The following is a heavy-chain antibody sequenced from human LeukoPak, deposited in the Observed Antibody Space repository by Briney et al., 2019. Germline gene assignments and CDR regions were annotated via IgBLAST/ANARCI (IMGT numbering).Heavy chain of an antibody. CDR2: IIPIFGTA. V-gene: IGHV1-69*05. D-gene: IGHD6-13*01. CDR1: GGTFSSYA. J-gene: IGHJ6*03. Sequence: SVKVSCKASGGTFSSYAISWVRQAPGQGLEWMGGIIPIFGTANYAQKFQGRVTIATDESTSTAYMELSSLRSEDTAVYYCAGEQQLVLGRRPHPYYYMDVWGKGTTVTVSS. CDR3: AGEQQLVLGRRPHPYYYMDV.